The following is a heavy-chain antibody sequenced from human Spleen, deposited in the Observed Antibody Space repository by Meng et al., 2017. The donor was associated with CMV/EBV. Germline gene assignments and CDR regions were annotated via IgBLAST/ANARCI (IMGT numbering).Heavy chain of an antibody. CDR3: AKESCSSTSCSNFDY. Sequence: SGFTFSSYAMSWVRQAPGKGLEWVSAISGSGGSTYYADSVEGRFTISRDNSKNTLYLQMNSLRAEDTAVYYCAKESCSSTSCSNFDYWGQGTLVTVSS. CDR2: ISGSGGST. CDR1: GFTFSSYA. V-gene: IGHV3-23*01. D-gene: IGHD2-2*01. J-gene: IGHJ4*02.